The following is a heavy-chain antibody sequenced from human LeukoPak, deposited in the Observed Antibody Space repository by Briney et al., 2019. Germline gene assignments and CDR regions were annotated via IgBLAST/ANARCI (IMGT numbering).Heavy chain of an antibody. V-gene: IGHV3-33*01. CDR2: IWYDGSNK. D-gene: IGHD2-15*01. CDR3: ARDGYCSGGSCDDYYYYGMDV. J-gene: IGHJ6*02. CDR1: GFXFSSYG. Sequence: GGSLRLSCAASGFXFSSYGIHWVRQAPGKGLEWVAVIWYDGSNKYYADSVKGRFTISRDNSKNTLYLQMNSLRAEDTAVYYCARDGYCSGGSCDDYYYYGMDVWGQGTTVTVSS.